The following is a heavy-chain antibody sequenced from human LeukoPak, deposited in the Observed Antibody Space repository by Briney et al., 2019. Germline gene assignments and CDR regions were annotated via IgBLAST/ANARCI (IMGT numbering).Heavy chain of an antibody. D-gene: IGHD3-10*01. CDR2: ISGNVGST. V-gene: IGHV3-64D*06. J-gene: IGHJ3*02. CDR1: RFTLSTYA. Sequence: GGSPRLSCLASRFTLSTYAMHSVRQAPGKGLEYVSAISGNVGSTYYADSVKGRFTISRDNSKNTLYLQMSSLRAEDTAVYYCVNNLLWFGELLSAFDIWGQGTMVTVSS. CDR3: VNNLLWFGELLSAFDI.